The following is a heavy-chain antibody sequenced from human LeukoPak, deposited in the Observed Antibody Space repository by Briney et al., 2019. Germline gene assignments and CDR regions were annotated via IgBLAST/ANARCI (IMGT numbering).Heavy chain of an antibody. CDR3: AKDFLYNVVDY. D-gene: IGHD3-10*01. Sequence: GGSLRLSCAASGFTFSSYAMHWVRQAPGKGLEWVAVISYDGSNKYYADSVKGRFTVSRDNSKNTLHLQMNSLRAEDTAVYYCAKDFLYNVVDYWGQGTLVAVSS. CDR1: GFTFSSYA. CDR2: ISYDGSNK. V-gene: IGHV3-30*04. J-gene: IGHJ4*02.